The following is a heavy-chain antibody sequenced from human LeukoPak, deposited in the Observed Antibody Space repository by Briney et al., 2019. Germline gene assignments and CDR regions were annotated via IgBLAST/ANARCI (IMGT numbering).Heavy chain of an antibody. CDR2: INPSDDST. Sequence: ASVKVSCKASGYTFNSSYMHWVRQAPGQGLEWMGIINPSDDSTRYAQKFQGRVTMTKDTSTNTVYMHLSSLSSDDTAVYYCARVSEGADAFDIWGQGTMVTVSS. CDR3: ARVSEGADAFDI. J-gene: IGHJ3*02. CDR1: GYTFNSSY. V-gene: IGHV1-46*02. D-gene: IGHD3-10*01.